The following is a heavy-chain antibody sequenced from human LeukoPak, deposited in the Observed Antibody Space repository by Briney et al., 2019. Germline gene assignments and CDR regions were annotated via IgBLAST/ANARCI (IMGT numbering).Heavy chain of an antibody. CDR3: AREGVLRHNTFDI. J-gene: IGHJ3*02. CDR1: GFTFSSYE. V-gene: IGHV3-48*03. Sequence: GGSLRLSCAASGFTFSSYEMNWVRQAPGKGLEWVSYIGRSGTTTYSADSLKGRFSISRDNAKNSLYLQMNSLRAEDTAVYYCAREGVLRHNTFDIWGQGTMVTVSA. CDR2: IGRSGTTT. D-gene: IGHD2/OR15-2a*01.